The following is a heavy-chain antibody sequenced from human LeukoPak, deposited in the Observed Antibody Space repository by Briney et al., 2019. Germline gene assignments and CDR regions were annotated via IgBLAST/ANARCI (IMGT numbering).Heavy chain of an antibody. V-gene: IGHV3-74*03. CDR2: INGDGSNT. CDR1: GFTFSSHW. Sequence: PGGSLRLSCAASGFTFSSHWMHWVRQAPGKGLVWVSRINGDGSNTTYADSVRGRFTISRDNAKNTLYPQMNSLRSEDTAVYHCAREVLPGIAVAGTLYYYYFDSWGQGALVTVSS. D-gene: IGHD6-19*01. CDR3: AREVLPGIAVAGTLYYYYFDS. J-gene: IGHJ4*02.